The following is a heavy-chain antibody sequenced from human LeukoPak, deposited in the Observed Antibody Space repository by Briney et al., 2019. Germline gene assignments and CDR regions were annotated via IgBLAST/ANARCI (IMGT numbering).Heavy chain of an antibody. V-gene: IGHV1-18*01. Sequence: ASVKVSCKASGYTFTSYGISWVRQAPGQGLEWIGWISAYNGNTNYAQKLQGRVTMTTDTSTSTAYMELRSLRSDDTAVYYCARVSPPGCSSTSCYPLFDYWGQGTLVTVSS. CDR3: ARVSPPGCSSTSCYPLFDY. CDR1: GYTFTSYG. CDR2: ISAYNGNT. J-gene: IGHJ4*02. D-gene: IGHD2-2*01.